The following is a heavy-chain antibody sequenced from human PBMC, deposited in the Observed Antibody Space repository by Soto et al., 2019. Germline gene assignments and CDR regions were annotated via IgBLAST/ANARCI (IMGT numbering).Heavy chain of an antibody. J-gene: IGHJ6*02. CDR3: AKSYYYDGSGPYGMDV. Sequence: XGSLRLSCAASTLSFSSDCMSWVRQAPGKGLEWVSSISASGGSTYYADSVKGRFTISRDNSKNTVFLQMRSLRAEDTAVYYCAKSYYYDGSGPYGMDVSGQGTTVTVSS. CDR2: ISASGGST. V-gene: IGHV3-23*01. D-gene: IGHD3-22*01. CDR1: TLSFSSDC.